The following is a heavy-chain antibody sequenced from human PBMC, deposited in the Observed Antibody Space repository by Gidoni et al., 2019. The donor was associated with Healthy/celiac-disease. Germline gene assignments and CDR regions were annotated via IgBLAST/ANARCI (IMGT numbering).Heavy chain of an antibody. Sequence: EVQLVESGGGLVKPGGSLRLSCAASGFTFSSYSMNWVRQAPGKGLEWVSSISSSSSYIYYADSVKGRFTISRDNAKNSLYLQMNSLRAEDTAVYYCARDKSSRSNDTPSGFDYWGQGTLVTVSS. CDR1: GFTFSSYS. V-gene: IGHV3-21*01. CDR3: ARDKSSRSNDTPSGFDY. CDR2: ISSSSSYI. D-gene: IGHD2-2*01. J-gene: IGHJ4*02.